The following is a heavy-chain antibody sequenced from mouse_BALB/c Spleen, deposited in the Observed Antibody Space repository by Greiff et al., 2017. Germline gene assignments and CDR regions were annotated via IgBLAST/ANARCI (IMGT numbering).Heavy chain of an antibody. CDR1: GYTFTDYA. CDR2: ISTYYGNT. J-gene: IGHJ4*01. D-gene: IGHD2-2*01. Sequence: VKLMESGPELVRPGVSVKISCKGSGYTFTDYAMHWVKQSHAKSLEWIGVISTYYGNTNYNQKFKGKATMTVDKSSSTAYMELARLTSEDSAIYYCARDGSDYAMDYWGQGTSVTVSS. CDR3: ARDGSDYAMDY. V-gene: IGHV1-67*01.